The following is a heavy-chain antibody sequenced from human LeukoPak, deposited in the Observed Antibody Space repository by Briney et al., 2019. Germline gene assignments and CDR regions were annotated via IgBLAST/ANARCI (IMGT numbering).Heavy chain of an antibody. CDR3: AKEMLVYAMITAFDY. V-gene: IGHV3-23*01. CDR2: ISGSGGTT. J-gene: IGHJ4*02. CDR1: GFTFSNYA. D-gene: IGHD2-8*01. Sequence: GGSLRLSCAASGFTFSNYAMSWVRQAPGNGLEWVSAISGSGGTTYYADSVKGRFTISRDNSKNTVSLQMNSLRAEDTAVYYCAKEMLVYAMITAFDYWGQGSLVDVSS.